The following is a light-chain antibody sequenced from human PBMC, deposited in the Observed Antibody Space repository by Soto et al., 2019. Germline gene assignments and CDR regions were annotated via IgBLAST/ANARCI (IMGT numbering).Light chain of an antibody. V-gene: IGLV2-14*03. CDR2: DVT. J-gene: IGLJ1*01. CDR3: CSYRSDTPGFYF. Sequence: QSVLAQPASVSGSPGQSITISCTGTHNDVGHENFVSWYQQHPDKVPKLIIYDVTRRASGVSSRFSASKSGNTAYLAISGPQADDEADYYCCSYRSDTPGFYFFGTGTKVTVL. CDR1: HNDVGHENF.